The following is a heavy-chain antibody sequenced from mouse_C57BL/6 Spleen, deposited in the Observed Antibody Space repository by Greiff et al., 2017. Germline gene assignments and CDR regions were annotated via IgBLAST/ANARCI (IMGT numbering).Heavy chain of an antibody. J-gene: IGHJ2*01. D-gene: IGHD2-1*01. Sequence: QVQLQQPGAELVKPGASVKMSCKASGYTFTSYWITWVKQRPGQGLEWIGDIYPGSGSTNYNEKFKSKATLTVDTSSSTAYMQLINLTSANSAVYSCARRDNGNCDYWGKGTTLTVSS. CDR1: GYTFTSYW. CDR3: ARRDNGNCDY. V-gene: IGHV1-55*01. CDR2: IYPGSGST.